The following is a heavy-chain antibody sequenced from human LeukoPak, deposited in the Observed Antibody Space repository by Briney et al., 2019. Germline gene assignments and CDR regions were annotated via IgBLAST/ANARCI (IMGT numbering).Heavy chain of an antibody. D-gene: IGHD5-24*01. CDR3: ARRGRWLQYDNWFDP. CDR2: INHSGST. J-gene: IGHJ5*02. Sequence: SETLSLTCAVYGGSFSGYYWSWIRQPPGKGLEWIGEINHSGSTNYNPSLKSRVTISVDTSKNQFSLKLSSVTAADAAVYYCARRGRWLQYDNWFDPWGQGTLVTVSS. CDR1: GGSFSGYY. V-gene: IGHV4-34*01.